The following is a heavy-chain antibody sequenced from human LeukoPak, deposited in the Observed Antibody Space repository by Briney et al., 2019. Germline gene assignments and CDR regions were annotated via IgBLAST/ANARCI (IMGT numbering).Heavy chain of an antibody. J-gene: IGHJ4*02. Sequence: GGSLRLSCSASGFTFSSYAMHWVRQAPGKGLEWVSYISSRGRTIYYADSVKGRFTISRDNAKNSLFLQMNSLRAEDTAVYYCAVGGGYWGQGTLVTVSS. V-gene: IGHV3-48*03. CDR3: AVGGGY. D-gene: IGHD3-16*01. CDR2: ISSRGRTI. CDR1: GFTFSSYA.